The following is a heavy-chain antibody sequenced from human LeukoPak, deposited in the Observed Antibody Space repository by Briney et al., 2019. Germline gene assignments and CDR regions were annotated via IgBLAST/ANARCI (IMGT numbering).Heavy chain of an antibody. CDR1: GGSTNTADYH. J-gene: IGHJ4*02. CDR3: ARAISEVPRFGNYFDY. V-gene: IGHV4-31*03. Sequence: PSETLSLTCTVSGGSTNTADYHWSWIRQHPGKGLEWIGYISYSGSTYYNPSLKGRVTILVDTSKNQFSLKLNSVTAADTAVYYCARAISEVPRFGNYFDYWGQGTLVTVSS. D-gene: IGHD2-2*01. CDR2: ISYSGST.